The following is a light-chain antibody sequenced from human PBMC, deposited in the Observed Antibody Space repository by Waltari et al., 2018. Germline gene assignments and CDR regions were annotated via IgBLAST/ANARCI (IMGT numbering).Light chain of an antibody. V-gene: IGKV1-5*03. Sequence: DIQMTQSPSTLSASVGDTVIISCRASQSITTSLAWYQQKPGKAPDVLIYGASNLESGVPSRFSGSGSGTEFTLTISSPQPDDFATYYCQQYKSYKTFGQGTRVEIK. CDR3: QQYKSYKT. J-gene: IGKJ1*01. CDR1: QSITTS. CDR2: GAS.